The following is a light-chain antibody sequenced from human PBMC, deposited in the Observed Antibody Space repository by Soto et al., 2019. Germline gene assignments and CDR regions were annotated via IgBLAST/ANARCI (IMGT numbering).Light chain of an antibody. J-gene: IGKJ1*01. Sequence: VLTHWPGTLSFSPGERATLSCRASQSVSSSYLAWYQQKPGQAPRLLIYGASSRATGIPDRFSGSGSGTDFTLTISRLEPEDFAVYYCQQYGSSPMTFGQGTKVDIK. CDR2: GAS. V-gene: IGKV3-20*01. CDR1: QSVSSSY. CDR3: QQYGSSPMT.